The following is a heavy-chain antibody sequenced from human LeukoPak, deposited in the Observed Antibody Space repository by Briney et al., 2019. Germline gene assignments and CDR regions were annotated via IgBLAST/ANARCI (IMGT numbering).Heavy chain of an antibody. Sequence: SETMSLTCTVYGGSISSYYWSWIRQPPGKGLEWIGYIYYSGSTNYNPSLKSRVTISVDTSKNQFSLKLSSVTAADTAVYYCARVGYSYGYAFDIWGQGTMVTVSS. J-gene: IGHJ3*02. CDR1: GGSISSYY. V-gene: IGHV4-59*01. D-gene: IGHD5-18*01. CDR3: ARVGYSYGYAFDI. CDR2: IYYSGST.